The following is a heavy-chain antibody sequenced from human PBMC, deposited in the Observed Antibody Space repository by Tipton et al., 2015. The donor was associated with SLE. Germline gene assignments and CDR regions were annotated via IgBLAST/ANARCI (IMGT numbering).Heavy chain of an antibody. CDR1: GYTFTTSG. CDR2: ISSNNGNT. Sequence: QLVQSGAEVKKPGASARVSCKASGYTFTTSGISWVRQAPGQGLEWLGWISSNNGNTNYAQNVRGRVIMTTDISTSTAYMELRRLTSDDTALYYCARDPGYSSSSVFDYWGQGTQVTVSS. D-gene: IGHD6-6*01. J-gene: IGHJ4*02. V-gene: IGHV1-18*01. CDR3: ARDPGYSSSSVFDY.